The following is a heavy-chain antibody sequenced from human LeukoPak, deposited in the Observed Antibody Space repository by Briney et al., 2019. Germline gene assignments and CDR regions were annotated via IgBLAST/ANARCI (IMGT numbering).Heavy chain of an antibody. CDR3: AREGYRGNSDAFDL. CDR2: MSSSGGTI. CDR1: GFTLSSFE. V-gene: IGHV3-48*03. J-gene: IGHJ3*01. Sequence: HPGGSLRLSCAASGFTLSSFEMNWVRQAPGKGLEWVSYMSSSGGTIYYIDSVKGRFTISRDNAENSLYLQMNSLRVEDTALYYCAREGYRGNSDAFDLWGQGTMVTVSS. D-gene: IGHD4-23*01.